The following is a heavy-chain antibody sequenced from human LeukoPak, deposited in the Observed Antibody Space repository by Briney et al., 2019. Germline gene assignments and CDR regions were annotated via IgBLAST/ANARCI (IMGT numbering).Heavy chain of an antibody. CDR1: GGSFSGYY. Sequence: SETLSLTCAVYGGSFSGYYWSWIRQPPGKGLEWIGEINHSGSTNYNPSLKSRVTISVDTSKNQFSLKLSSVTAADTAVYYCAIGGAFDTWGQGTMVTVSS. V-gene: IGHV4-34*01. CDR2: INHSGST. D-gene: IGHD3-10*01. J-gene: IGHJ3*02. CDR3: AIGGAFDT.